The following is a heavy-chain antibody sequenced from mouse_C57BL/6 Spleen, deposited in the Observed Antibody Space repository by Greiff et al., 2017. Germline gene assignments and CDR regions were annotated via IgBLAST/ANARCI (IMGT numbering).Heavy chain of an antibody. J-gene: IGHJ3*01. CDR2: ISSGSSTI. CDR1: GFTFSDYG. Sequence: EVQLVESGGGLVKPGGSLKLSCAASGFTFSDYGMHWVRQAPEKGLEWVAYISSGSSTIYYADTVKGRFTISRDNAKNTLFLQMTSLRSEDTAMYYCARQGYSNYEFAYWGQGTLVTVSA. V-gene: IGHV5-17*01. CDR3: ARQGYSNYEFAY. D-gene: IGHD2-5*01.